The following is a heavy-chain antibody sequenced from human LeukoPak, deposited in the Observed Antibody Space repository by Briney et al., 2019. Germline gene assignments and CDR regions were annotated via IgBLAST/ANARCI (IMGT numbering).Heavy chain of an antibody. CDR1: GFTFNNAW. CDR3: TTAVGGTEDFDY. V-gene: IGHV3-15*01. Sequence: GGSLRLSCAASGFTFNNAWMSWVRQAPGKGLEWVGRIKKKTEGGTTDYAAPVKGRFTISRDDSKNTLYLQMNSLKTEDTAVYYCTTAVGGTEDFDYWGQGTLVTVSS. D-gene: IGHD1-26*01. J-gene: IGHJ4*02. CDR2: IKKKTEGGTT.